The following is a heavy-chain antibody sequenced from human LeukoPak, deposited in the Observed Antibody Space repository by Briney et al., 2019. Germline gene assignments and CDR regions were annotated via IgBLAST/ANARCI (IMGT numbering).Heavy chain of an antibody. J-gene: IGHJ3*01. D-gene: IGHD3-22*01. V-gene: IGHV3-23*01. CDR2: ISGSGGGT. CDR1: GFTFSSYA. Sequence: AGGSLRLSCAASGFTFSSYAMSWVRQVPGQGLEWVSAISGSGGGTFYTDSVKGRFTISRDNSKNTLLLQMNSLRAADTAIYYCAKGYDHYDDGGYYSRPDAFDLWGQGTMVTVSS. CDR3: AKGYDHYDDGGYYSRPDAFDL.